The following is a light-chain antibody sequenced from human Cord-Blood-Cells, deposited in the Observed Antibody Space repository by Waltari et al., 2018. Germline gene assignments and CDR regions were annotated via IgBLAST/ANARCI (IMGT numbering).Light chain of an antibody. CDR1: SSNTGAGYD. CDR3: QSYDSSLSVYV. Sequence: QSVLTQPPSVSGAPGQRVTISCTGSSSNTGAGYDVHWYQQLPGTAPKLLIYGNSNRPSGVPDRFSGSKSGTSASLAITGLQAEDEADYYCQSYDSSLSVYVFGTGTKVTVL. J-gene: IGLJ1*01. V-gene: IGLV1-40*01. CDR2: GNS.